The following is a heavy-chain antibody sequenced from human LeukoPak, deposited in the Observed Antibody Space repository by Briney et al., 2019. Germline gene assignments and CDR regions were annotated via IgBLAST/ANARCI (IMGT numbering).Heavy chain of an antibody. CDR2: IWYDGSNK. CDR1: GFTFSNYG. CDR3: ARGDYYDSSGYSQYFQH. J-gene: IGHJ1*01. Sequence: PVRSLRLSCAASGFTFSNYGMHWVRQAPGKGLEWVAVIWYDGSNKYYADSVKGRFTISRDNSKNTLYLQMNSLRAEDTAVYYCARGDYYDSSGYSQYFQHWGQGTLVTVSS. V-gene: IGHV3-33*01. D-gene: IGHD3-22*01.